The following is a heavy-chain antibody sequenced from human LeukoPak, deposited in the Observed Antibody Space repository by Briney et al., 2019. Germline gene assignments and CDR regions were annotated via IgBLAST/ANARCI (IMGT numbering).Heavy chain of an antibody. CDR1: GFTFSTYG. Sequence: PGGSLRLSCAASGFTFSTYGMHWVRQAPGKGLEWVAVIWSDGSNKYYADSVKGRLTISRDNSKNTLYLQMNSLRAEDTAVYFCAREPIAAVGLDYWGQGTLVTVSS. CDR3: AREPIAAVGLDY. V-gene: IGHV3-33*01. J-gene: IGHJ4*02. CDR2: IWSDGSNK. D-gene: IGHD6-13*01.